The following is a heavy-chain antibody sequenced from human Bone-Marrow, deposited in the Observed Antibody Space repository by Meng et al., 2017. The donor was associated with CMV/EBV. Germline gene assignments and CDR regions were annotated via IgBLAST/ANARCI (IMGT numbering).Heavy chain of an antibody. CDR1: GFTVTTYW. CDR3: VRGMFGDYFDF. V-gene: IGHV3-74*01. Sequence: LSCAASGFTVTTYWMHWVRQAPGKGLVWVSRIKSDESSAIYADSVKGRFTISRDNTKNTLYLQMNSLRVDDTAVYYCVRGMFGDYFDFWGQGSLVTVSS. J-gene: IGHJ4*02. D-gene: IGHD3-10*02. CDR2: IKSDESSA.